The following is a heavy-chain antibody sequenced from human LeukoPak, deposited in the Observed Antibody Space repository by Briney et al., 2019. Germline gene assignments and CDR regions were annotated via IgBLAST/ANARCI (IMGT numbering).Heavy chain of an antibody. CDR1: GFTFSSYW. D-gene: IGHD6-13*01. V-gene: IGHV3-74*01. Sequence: GGSLRLSCAASGFTFSSYWMHWVRQAPGKGPVWVSRINNDGSGTTYADSVKGRFTISRDNAKNSLYLQMNSLRAEDTALYYCAKDSSSSYWYFDLWGRGTLVTVSS. CDR3: AKDSSSSYWYFDL. J-gene: IGHJ2*01. CDR2: INNDGSGT.